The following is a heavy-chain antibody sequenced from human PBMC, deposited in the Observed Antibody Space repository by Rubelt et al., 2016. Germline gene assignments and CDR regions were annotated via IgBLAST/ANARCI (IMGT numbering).Heavy chain of an antibody. CDR1: GFSFSDYN. Sequence: EVQLLESGGGLVQPGGSLRLSCAASGFSFSDYNMKWGRQAPGKGLEWSSYISSGRSAIFYADSGKGRFADARDNANKLLYLQMNSRGAEDTAMYYCASDIVAATYVFDYWGQGTLVTVSS. CDR3: ASDIVAATYVFDY. D-gene: IGHD1-26*01. CDR2: ISSGRSAI. V-gene: IGHV3-48*04. J-gene: IGHJ4*02.